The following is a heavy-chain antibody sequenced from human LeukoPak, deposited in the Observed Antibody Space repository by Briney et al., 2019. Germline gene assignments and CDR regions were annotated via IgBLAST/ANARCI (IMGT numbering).Heavy chain of an antibody. J-gene: IGHJ4*02. V-gene: IGHV5-51*01. Sequence: GGSLRLSCAASGFTFNSYSMNWVRQAPGKGLEWMGIIYPGDSDTRYSPSFQGQVTISADKSISTAYLQWSSLKASDTAMYYCARLTRKDVIGGYWGQGTLVTVSS. CDR3: ARLTRKDVIGGY. CDR2: IYPGDSDT. CDR1: GFTFNSYS. D-gene: IGHD2/OR15-2a*01.